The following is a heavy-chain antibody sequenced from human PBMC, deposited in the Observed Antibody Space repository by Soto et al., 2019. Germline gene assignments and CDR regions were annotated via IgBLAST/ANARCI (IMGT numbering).Heavy chain of an antibody. CDR2: ISGSGGST. CDR3: AKVRYSYCQRRWYYYGMDV. D-gene: IGHD5-18*01. Sequence: HPGGSLRLSCAASGFTFSSYAMSWVRQAPGKGLEWVSAISGSGGSTYYADSVKGRFTISRDNSKNTLYLQMNSLRAEDTAVYYCAKVRYSYCQRRWYYYGMDVWGQGTTVTVSS. V-gene: IGHV3-23*01. J-gene: IGHJ6*02. CDR1: GFTFSSYA.